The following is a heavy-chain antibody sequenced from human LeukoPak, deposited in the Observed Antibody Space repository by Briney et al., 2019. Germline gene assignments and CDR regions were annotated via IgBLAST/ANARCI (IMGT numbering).Heavy chain of an antibody. V-gene: IGHV1-69*05. J-gene: IGHJ6*03. D-gene: IGHD6-19*01. CDR3: ARTSNGYSSGWYYYYYMDV. CDR1: GGTFSSYA. CDR2: IIPIFGTA. Sequence: SVKVSCKTSGGTFSSYAISWVRQAPGQGLEWMGGIIPIFGTANYAQKFQGRVTITTDESTSTAYMELSSLRSEDTAVYYCARTSNGYSSGWYYYYYMDVWGKGTTVTVSS.